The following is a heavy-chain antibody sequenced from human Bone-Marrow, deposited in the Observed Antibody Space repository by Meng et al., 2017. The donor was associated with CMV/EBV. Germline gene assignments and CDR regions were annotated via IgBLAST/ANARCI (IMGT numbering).Heavy chain of an antibody. Sequence: SVKVSCKASGGTFSSYAISWVRQAPGQGLEWMGGIIPILGIANYAQKFRGRVTMTRNTSISTAYMELSSLRSEDTAVYYCARGFSQRDYWGQGTLVTDSS. V-gene: IGHV1-69*10. J-gene: IGHJ4*02. CDR2: IIPILGIA. CDR3: ARGFSQRDY. CDR1: GGTFSSYA. D-gene: IGHD2-2*01.